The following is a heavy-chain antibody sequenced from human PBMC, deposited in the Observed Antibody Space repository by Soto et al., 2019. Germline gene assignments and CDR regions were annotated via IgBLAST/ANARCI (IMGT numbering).Heavy chain of an antibody. Sequence: ASVKVSCKASGYTFTSYAMHWVRQAPGQRLEWMGWINAGNGNTKYSQKFQGRVTMTTDTSTSTAYMELRSLRSDDTAVYYCARDQVTAATTGGDYYYGMDVWGQGTTVTVSS. CDR1: GYTFTSYA. D-gene: IGHD1-26*01. J-gene: IGHJ6*02. CDR3: ARDQVTAATTGGDYYYGMDV. CDR2: INAGNGNT. V-gene: IGHV1-3*01.